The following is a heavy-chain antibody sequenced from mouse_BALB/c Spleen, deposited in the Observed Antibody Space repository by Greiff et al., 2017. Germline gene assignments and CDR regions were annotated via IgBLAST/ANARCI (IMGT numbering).Heavy chain of an antibody. CDR1: GYTFTSYY. Sequence: QVQLKQSGAELVKPGASVKLSCKASGYTFTSYYMYWVKQRPGQGLEWIGEINPSNGGTNFNEKFKSKATLTVDKSSSTAYMQLSSLTSEDSAVYYCTRPYRYGAMDYWGQGTSVTVSS. J-gene: IGHJ4*01. CDR3: TRPYRYGAMDY. V-gene: IGHV1S81*02. D-gene: IGHD2-14*01. CDR2: INPSNGGT.